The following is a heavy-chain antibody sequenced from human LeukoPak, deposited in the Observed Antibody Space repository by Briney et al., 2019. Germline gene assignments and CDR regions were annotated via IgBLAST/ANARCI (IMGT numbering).Heavy chain of an antibody. CDR1: GFTFDDYA. V-gene: IGHV3-9*01. J-gene: IGHJ3*02. CDR2: ISWNSGSI. Sequence: GGSLRLSCAASGFTFDDYAMHWVRQAPGKGLEWVSGISWNSGSIGYADSVKGRFTISRDNAKNSLYLQMDSLRAEDTAVYYCARGGPKGAFDIWGQGTMVTVSS. D-gene: IGHD3/OR15-3a*01. CDR3: ARGGPKGAFDI.